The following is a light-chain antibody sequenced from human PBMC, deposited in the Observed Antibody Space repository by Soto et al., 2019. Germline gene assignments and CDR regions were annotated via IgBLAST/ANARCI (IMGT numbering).Light chain of an antibody. CDR3: QKYNNCTPCT. Sequence: EIVMTQSPATLSVSPGERATLSCRASQSVSSNLAWYQQKPGQAPRLLIYGASTRATGIPARFSGSGSGTEFTLTISSLQSEDFALYYCQKYNNCTPCTLGQRTKVDIK. CDR2: GAS. CDR1: QSVSSN. J-gene: IGKJ1*01. V-gene: IGKV3-15*01.